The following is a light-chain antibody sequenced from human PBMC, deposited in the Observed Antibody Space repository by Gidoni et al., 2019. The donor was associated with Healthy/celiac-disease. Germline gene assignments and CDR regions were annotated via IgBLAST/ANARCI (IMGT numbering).Light chain of an antibody. CDR3: QSYDSSLSGSEV. CDR1: SPNIGAGYE. Sequence: QSVLTQPPSVSGAPGQRVTISCTGSSPNIGAGYEVHWYQQLPGTAPKLLIYGNSNRPSGVPDRFSGSKSGTSASLAITGLQAEDEADYYCQSYDSSLSGSEVFGTGTKVTVL. CDR2: GNS. J-gene: IGLJ1*01. V-gene: IGLV1-40*01.